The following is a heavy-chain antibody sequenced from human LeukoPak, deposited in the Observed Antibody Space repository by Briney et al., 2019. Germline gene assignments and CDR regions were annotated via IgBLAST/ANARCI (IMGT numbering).Heavy chain of an antibody. J-gene: IGHJ4*02. CDR1: GFTFDDYG. D-gene: IGHD3-10*01. V-gene: IGHV3-20*04. CDR2: INWNGGST. Sequence: RPGGSLRLSCAASGFTFDDYGMSWVRQAPGKGLEWVSGINWNGGSTGYADSVKGRFTISRDNAKNSLYLQMNSLRAEDTAMYYCARITYYYGSGSYYRYGPPDYWGQGTLVTVSS. CDR3: ARITYYYGSGSYYRYGPPDY.